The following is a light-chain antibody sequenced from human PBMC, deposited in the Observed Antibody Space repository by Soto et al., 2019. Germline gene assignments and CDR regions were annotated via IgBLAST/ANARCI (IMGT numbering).Light chain of an antibody. V-gene: IGKV3-20*01. Sequence: EIVLTQSPGALSLSPGERATLSCRASQSVSRSFLIWYQQKPGQSPRLLIYGTSNRASGLPNTFSGGGFGTDFTLTISRLAPEDFVVYYCQHYGSTPPYTFGQGTKLEIK. CDR1: QSVSRSF. J-gene: IGKJ2*01. CDR2: GTS. CDR3: QHYGSTPPYT.